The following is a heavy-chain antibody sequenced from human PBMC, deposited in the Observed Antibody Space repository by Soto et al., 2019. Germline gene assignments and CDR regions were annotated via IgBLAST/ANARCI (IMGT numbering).Heavy chain of an antibody. V-gene: IGHV6-1*01. CDR2: TYFRSKWYN. J-gene: IGHJ5*02. CDR3: AKGDNLGPKTGYAFDP. Sequence: SQTLSLTCSISGDSVSSNTASWNWIRQSPSRGLEWLGRTYFRSKWYNDYAVSVKSRIIINPDTSNNQFSLQLNSVTPEDTAVYFCAKGDNLGPKTGYAFDPWGQGIMVTVSS. CDR1: GDSVSSNTAS. D-gene: IGHD5-12*01.